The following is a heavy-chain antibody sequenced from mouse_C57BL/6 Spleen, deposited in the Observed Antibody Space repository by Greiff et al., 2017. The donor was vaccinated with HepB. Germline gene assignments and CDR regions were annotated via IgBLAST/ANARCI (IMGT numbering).Heavy chain of an antibody. CDR1: GYAFSSSW. CDR3: ASHEISTVVAEAMDY. V-gene: IGHV1-82*01. J-gene: IGHJ4*01. CDR2: IYPGDGDT. Sequence: QVQLQQSGPELVKPGASVKISCKASGYAFSSSWMNWVKQRPGKGLEWIGRIYPGDGDTNYNGKFKGKATLTADKSSSTAYMQLSSLTSEDSAVYCCASHEISTVVAEAMDYWGQGTSVTVSS. D-gene: IGHD1-1*01.